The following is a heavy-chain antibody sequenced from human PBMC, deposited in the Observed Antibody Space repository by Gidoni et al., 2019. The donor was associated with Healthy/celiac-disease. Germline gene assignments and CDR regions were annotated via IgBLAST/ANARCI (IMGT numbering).Heavy chain of an antibody. CDR1: GFTFSSYA. CDR3: AKVLGGQTGYYYYGMDV. V-gene: IGHV3-23*01. J-gene: IGHJ6*02. D-gene: IGHD3-10*01. CDR2: ISGSGGST. Sequence: EVQLLESGGGLVQPGGSLRLSCAASGFTFSSYAMSWVRQAPGKGLEWVSAISGSGGSTYYADSVKGRFTISRDNAKNTLYLQMNSLRAEDTAVYYCAKVLGGQTGYYYYGMDVWGQGTTVTVSS.